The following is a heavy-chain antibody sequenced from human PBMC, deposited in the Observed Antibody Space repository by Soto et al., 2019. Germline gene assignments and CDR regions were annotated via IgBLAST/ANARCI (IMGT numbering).Heavy chain of an antibody. J-gene: IGHJ5*02. Sequence: LRLSYTASEFTFSSYAMHWVLQAPGKGLEWVAGISYDGSNKYYADSVKGRFTISRDNSKNTLYLQMNSLRAEDTAVYYCARDSDYYPLMPWGQGTLVTVSS. V-gene: IGHV3-30-3*01. D-gene: IGHD3-22*01. CDR2: ISYDGSNK. CDR1: EFTFSSYA. CDR3: ARDSDYYPLMP.